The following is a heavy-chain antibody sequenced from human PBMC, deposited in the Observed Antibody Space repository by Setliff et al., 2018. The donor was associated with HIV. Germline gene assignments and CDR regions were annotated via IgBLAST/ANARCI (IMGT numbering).Heavy chain of an antibody. D-gene: IGHD3-3*01. V-gene: IGHV1-18*01. CDR3: ARGGGGYDFWSGYPSFDC. J-gene: IGHJ4*02. Sequence: ASVKVSCKASGFSFINYGISWVRQAPGQGLEWMGWISAYNGNTNYAQKRQGRVTMNTDKSTSTAYMELRSLRSDDTAVYYCARGGGGYDFWSGYPSFDCWGQGTLVTVSS. CDR2: ISAYNGNT. CDR1: GFSFINYG.